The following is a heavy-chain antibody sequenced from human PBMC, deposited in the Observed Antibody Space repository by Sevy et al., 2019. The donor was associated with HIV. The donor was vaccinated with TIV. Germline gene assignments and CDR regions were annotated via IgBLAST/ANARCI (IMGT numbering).Heavy chain of an antibody. CDR1: GFTFSSYA. CDR2: ISYDGSNK. Sequence: GGSLRLPCAASGFTFSSYAMHWVRQAPGKGLEWVAVISYDGSNKYYADSVKGRFTISRDNSKNTLYLQMNSLRAEDTAVYYCARDSGYDFGPDDYWGQGTLVPSPQ. CDR3: ARDSGYDFGPDDY. D-gene: IGHD5-12*01. J-gene: IGHJ4*02. V-gene: IGHV3-30-3*01.